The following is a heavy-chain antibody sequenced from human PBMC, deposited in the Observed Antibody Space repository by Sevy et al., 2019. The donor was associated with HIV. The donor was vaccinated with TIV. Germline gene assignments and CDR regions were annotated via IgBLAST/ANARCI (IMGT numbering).Heavy chain of an antibody. J-gene: IGHJ4*02. V-gene: IGHV3-30*04. CDR2: ISYDGNNK. Sequence: GGSLRLSCTASGFTFSSYAMYWVRQAPGKGLEWVAVISYDGNNKAYADSVKGRFTISRDNSKNTLYLQMNSLRAEDTAVYYCASHYYDSTGYYFPLDYWGQGTLVTVSS. CDR1: GFTFSSYA. D-gene: IGHD3-22*01. CDR3: ASHYYDSTGYYFPLDY.